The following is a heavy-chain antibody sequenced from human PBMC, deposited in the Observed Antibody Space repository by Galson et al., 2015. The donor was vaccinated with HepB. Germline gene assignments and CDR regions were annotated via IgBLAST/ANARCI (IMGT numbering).Heavy chain of an antibody. CDR2: ISWNSDSI. CDR3: AKDLSDYYGSGSYRSGLED. CDR1: GFTFDDHA. D-gene: IGHD3-10*01. V-gene: IGHV3-9*01. Sequence: SLRLSCAASGFTFDDHAMHWVRQAPGRGLEWVSGISWNSDSIGYADSVKGRFTISRDNVKKTLYLQMNSLRAEDTAVYYCAKDLSDYYGSGSYRSGLEDWGQGTLVTVSS. J-gene: IGHJ4*02.